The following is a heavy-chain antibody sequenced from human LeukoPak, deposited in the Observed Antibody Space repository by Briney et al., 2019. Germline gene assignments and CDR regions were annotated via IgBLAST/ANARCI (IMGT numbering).Heavy chain of an antibody. D-gene: IGHD1-26*01. Sequence: GASVKVSCKASGYTFTGYYMHWVRQAPGQGLEWMGWINPNSGGTNYAQKFQGRVTMTRDTSISTAYMELSRLTSDDTALFYCARLSGNYLTHFDYWGQGALVTVSS. CDR1: GYTFTGYY. J-gene: IGHJ4*02. CDR2: INPNSGGT. V-gene: IGHV1-2*02. CDR3: ARLSGNYLTHFDY.